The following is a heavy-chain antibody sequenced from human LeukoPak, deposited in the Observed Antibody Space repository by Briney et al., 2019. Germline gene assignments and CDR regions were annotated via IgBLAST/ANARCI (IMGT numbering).Heavy chain of an antibody. D-gene: IGHD1-26*01. CDR2: INTNTGNP. V-gene: IGHV7-4-1*02. CDR1: GYTFTSYA. CDR3: AKVLPVGATGFLFDP. Sequence: GASVKVSCKASGYTFTSYAMNWVRQAPGQGLEWMGWINTNTGNPTYAQGFTGRFVFSLDTSVSTAYLQISSLKAEDTAVYYCAKVLPVGATGFLFDPWGQGTLVTVSS. J-gene: IGHJ5*02.